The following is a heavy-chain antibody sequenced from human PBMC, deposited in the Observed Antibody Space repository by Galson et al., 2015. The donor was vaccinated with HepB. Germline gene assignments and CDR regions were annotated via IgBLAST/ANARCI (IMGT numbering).Heavy chain of an antibody. J-gene: IGHJ4*02. D-gene: IGHD2-21*02. CDR3: AKGPDGRILVTDVSY. Sequence: SLRLSCAASGFTFSNYPMSWVRQAPGKGLEWVSSVSGTTGITNYADSVKGRFTISRDNSKNTLDLQMKSLRVEDTAIYYCAKGPDGRILVTDVSYWGQGTLVTVSS. V-gene: IGHV3-23*01. CDR1: GFTFSNYP. CDR2: VSGTTGIT.